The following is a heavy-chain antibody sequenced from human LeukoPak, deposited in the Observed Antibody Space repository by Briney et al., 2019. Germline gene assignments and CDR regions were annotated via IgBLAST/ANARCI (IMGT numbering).Heavy chain of an antibody. J-gene: IGHJ5*02. D-gene: IGHD6-19*01. CDR2: ISGSGGST. CDR3: ATDLRKIAVAAT. CDR1: GFTFSDYY. V-gene: IGHV3-23*01. Sequence: GGSLRLSCAASGFTFSDYYMSWIRQAPGKGLEWVSAISGSGGSTYYADSVKGRFTISRDNSKNTLYLQMNSLRAEDTAVYYCATDLRKIAVAATWGQGTLVTVSS.